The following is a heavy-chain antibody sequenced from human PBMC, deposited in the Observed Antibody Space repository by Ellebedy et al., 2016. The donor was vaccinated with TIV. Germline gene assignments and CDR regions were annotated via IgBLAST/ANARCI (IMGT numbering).Heavy chain of an antibody. D-gene: IGHD3-16*01. CDR2: IKEDGTEK. CDR1: GFTFSIYW. V-gene: IGHV3-7*04. CDR3: ARGMRVMSYYYGMDV. J-gene: IGHJ6*02. Sequence: GESLKISCAASGFTFSIYWMNWVRQAPGKGLEWVANIKEDGTEKYYVDSVKGRFTISRDNAKNSLYLQMNSLRAEDTAVYLCARGMRVMSYYYGMDVWGQGTTVTVSS.